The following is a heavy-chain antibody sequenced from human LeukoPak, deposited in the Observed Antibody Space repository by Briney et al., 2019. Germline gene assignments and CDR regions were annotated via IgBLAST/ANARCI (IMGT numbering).Heavy chain of an antibody. V-gene: IGHV3-7*05. J-gene: IGHJ4*02. CDR2: IKEDGSEK. D-gene: IGHD2-2*01. Sequence: PGGSLRLSCAASRFTFSTFWMTWVRQAPGKGLEWVANIKEDGSEKYYVDSLKGRFTISRDNAKNSLYLQMNSLRAEDTAVYYCARMKGCSSTTCYFAIYWGQGTLVTVSS. CDR1: RFTFSTFW. CDR3: ARMKGCSSTTCYFAIY.